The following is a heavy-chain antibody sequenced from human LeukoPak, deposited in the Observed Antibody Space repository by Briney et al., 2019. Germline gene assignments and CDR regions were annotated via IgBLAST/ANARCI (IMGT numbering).Heavy chain of an antibody. CDR2: IYYSGST. J-gene: IGHJ5*02. D-gene: IGHD3-22*01. CDR3: ARDIGSSGLDNWFDP. Sequence: PSETLSLTCTVSGGSISSYYWSWIRQPPGKGLEWIGYIYYSGSTNYDPSLKSRVTISVDTSKNQFSLKLSSVTAADTAVYYCARDIGSSGLDNWFDPWAREPWSPSPQ. CDR1: GGSISSYY. V-gene: IGHV4-59*01.